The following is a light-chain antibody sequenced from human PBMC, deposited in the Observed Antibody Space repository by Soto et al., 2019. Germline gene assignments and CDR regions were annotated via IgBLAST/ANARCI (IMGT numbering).Light chain of an antibody. CDR2: GAS. V-gene: IGKV3-15*01. J-gene: IGKJ5*01. CDR1: QSVSSN. Sequence: EIVMTQSPATLSVSPCERATLSCSASQSVSSNLAWYQQKPGQAPRLLIYGASTRATGIPARFSGSGPGTEFTLTISSLQSEDFAVYYCQQYNNWPPITFGQGTRLEIK. CDR3: QQYNNWPPIT.